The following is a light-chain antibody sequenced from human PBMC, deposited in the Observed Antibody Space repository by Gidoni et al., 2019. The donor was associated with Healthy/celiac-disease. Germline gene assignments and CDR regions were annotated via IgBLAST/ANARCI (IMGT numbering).Light chain of an antibody. CDR1: QSLLHSNGYSY. J-gene: IGKJ2*01. CDR3: MQALQTYMYT. Sequence: DIVMTQSPLSLPVTPGEPASTSCRSSQSLLHSNGYSYLDWSLQKPGQSPQLLIYLGSNRASGVPDRCSGSGSGTDFTLKISRVEAEDVGVYYCMQALQTYMYTFXXXTKLEIK. V-gene: IGKV2-28*01. CDR2: LGS.